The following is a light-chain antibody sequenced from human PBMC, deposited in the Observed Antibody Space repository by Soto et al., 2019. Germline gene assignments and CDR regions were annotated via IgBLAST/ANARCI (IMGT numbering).Light chain of an antibody. J-gene: IGKJ5*01. CDR2: GAS. Sequence: ETAMTQSPATLSVSPGEGATLSCRASQSVSINLAWYQQKPGQAPRLLIYGASTRATGIPARFSGSGSGTEFTLTISSLQSEDFAVYYCQQYNNWPPITFGQGTRLEIK. CDR3: QQYNNWPPIT. V-gene: IGKV3-15*01. CDR1: QSVSIN.